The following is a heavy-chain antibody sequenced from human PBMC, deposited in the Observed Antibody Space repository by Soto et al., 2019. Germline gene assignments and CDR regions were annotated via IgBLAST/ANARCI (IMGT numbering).Heavy chain of an antibody. V-gene: IGHV1-18*01. D-gene: IGHD2-15*01. CDR2: ISVFNGNT. CDR1: GYTFTGSG. CDR3: GRDGSGGIIDS. Sequence: QVQLVQSGAEVKKPGASVKVSCKTSGYTFTGSGIHWVRQAPGHGLEWMGWISVFNGNTKYGQNIQDRVIMTTDTSTSTAYMELRSLRSDDTAVYFCGRDGSGGIIDSWGQGTMLIVSS. J-gene: IGHJ3*01.